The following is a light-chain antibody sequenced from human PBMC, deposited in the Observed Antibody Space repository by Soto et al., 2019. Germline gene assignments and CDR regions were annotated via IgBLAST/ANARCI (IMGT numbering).Light chain of an antibody. CDR1: SSNIGGNT. J-gene: IGLJ1*01. CDR3: AAWDDSLNGRYV. V-gene: IGLV1-44*01. CDR2: TNN. Sequence: QSVLTQSPSTSGTPGQRATISCSGNSSNIGGNTVNWYQQVPGTAPKLLIYTNNQRPSGVPDRFSGSKSGTSASLAISGLQPEDEADYYCAAWDDSLNGRYVFGAGTKVTVL.